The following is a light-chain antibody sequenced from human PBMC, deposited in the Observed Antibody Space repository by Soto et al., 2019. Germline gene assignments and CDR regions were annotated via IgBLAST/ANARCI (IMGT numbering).Light chain of an antibody. CDR3: QQRSNWPGT. CDR2: DAS. J-gene: IGKJ1*01. CDR1: QSVRSY. V-gene: IGKV3-11*01. Sequence: EIVLTQSPATLSVSPGERATLSCRASQSVRSYLAWYQQKPGQAPRLLIYDASNRATGIPARFSGSGSGTDFTLSISSLEPEDFAVYYCQQRSNWPGTFGQGTKVEIK.